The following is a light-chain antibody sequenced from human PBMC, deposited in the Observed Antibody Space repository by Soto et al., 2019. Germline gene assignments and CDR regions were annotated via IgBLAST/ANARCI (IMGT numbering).Light chain of an antibody. CDR2: AAS. J-gene: IGKJ5*01. Sequence: QLTQSPSFLSASVGDRVTSTCRASQGISSNLAWYQQKPGKAPKXXIYAASTLQSGVPSRFSGSGSGTEFTLTISSLQPEDFATYYCQQFNSYPITFGQGTRLEIK. V-gene: IGKV1-9*01. CDR3: QQFNSYPIT. CDR1: QGISSN.